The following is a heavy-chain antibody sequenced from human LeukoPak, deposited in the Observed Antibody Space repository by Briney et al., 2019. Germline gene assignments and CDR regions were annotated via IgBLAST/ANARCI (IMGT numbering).Heavy chain of an antibody. Sequence: GASVKVSCKASGGTFSSYAISWVRQAPGQGLEWMGGIIPIFGTANYAQKFQGRVTITRNTSISTAYMELSSLRSEDTAVYYCARRAYYDFWSGYYYYYMDVWGKGTTVTVSS. D-gene: IGHD3-3*01. CDR1: GGTFSSYA. V-gene: IGHV1-69*05. CDR2: IIPIFGTA. CDR3: ARRAYYDFWSGYYYYYMDV. J-gene: IGHJ6*03.